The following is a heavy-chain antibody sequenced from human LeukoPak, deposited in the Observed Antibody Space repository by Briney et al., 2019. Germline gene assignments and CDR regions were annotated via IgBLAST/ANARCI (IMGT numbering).Heavy chain of an antibody. CDR2: VSQGSNAI. CDR1: GFSFSDYY. J-gene: IGHJ4*02. CDR3: VRGVENHFDS. D-gene: IGHD2/OR15-2a*01. V-gene: IGHV3-11*04. Sequence: KPGGSLRLSCVASGFSFSDYYMTWIRQAPGKGLEWLSYVSQGSNAIYDADSVRGRFTISRDDAKNSVFLQMRSLRAEDTAVYYCVRGVENHFDSWGQGALVTVSS.